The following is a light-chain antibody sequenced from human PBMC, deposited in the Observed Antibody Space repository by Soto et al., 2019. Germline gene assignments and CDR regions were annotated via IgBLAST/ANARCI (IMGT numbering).Light chain of an antibody. CDR1: RSVSSSF. Sequence: SVLTRCRGSMNLSPGGSVPLSCRDSRSVSSSFLAWYQQKPGQAPRLLIYGATTRATGIPDRFSGSGSGTDFTLTISRLEPEDFAVYYCQQYGSSPPLTFGGGTEADI. J-gene: IGKJ4*01. V-gene: IGKV3-20*01. CDR2: GAT. CDR3: QQYGSSPPLT.